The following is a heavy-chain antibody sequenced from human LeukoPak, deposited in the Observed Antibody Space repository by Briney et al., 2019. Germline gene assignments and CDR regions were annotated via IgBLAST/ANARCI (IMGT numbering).Heavy chain of an antibody. CDR3: ARDRGGDYGDLFDY. D-gene: IGHD4-17*01. J-gene: IGHJ4*02. Sequence: GSLRLSCTASGFTFSTFTMNWVRQAPGKGLEWVSYISSSSSTVYYADSVTGRFTISRANAKNSLYLQMNSLRAEDTAVYYCARDRGGDYGDLFDYWGQGTLVTVSP. CDR1: GFTFSTFT. CDR2: ISSSSSTV. V-gene: IGHV3-48*01.